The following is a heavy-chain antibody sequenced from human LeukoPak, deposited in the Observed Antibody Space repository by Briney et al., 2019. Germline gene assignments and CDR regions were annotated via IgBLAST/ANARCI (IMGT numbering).Heavy chain of an antibody. CDR1: GYTFNSDD. J-gene: IGHJ6*03. Sequence: GASVKVSCKASGYTFNSDDINWVRQATGQGLEWMGWMNPNSGNTGYPQKFQGRVTITRNTSISTAYMELSSLRSEDTAVYYCARGRSPSGVATSYYMDVWGKGTTVTVSS. CDR2: MNPNSGNT. CDR3: ARGRSPSGVATSYYMDV. D-gene: IGHD2-8*01. V-gene: IGHV1-8*03.